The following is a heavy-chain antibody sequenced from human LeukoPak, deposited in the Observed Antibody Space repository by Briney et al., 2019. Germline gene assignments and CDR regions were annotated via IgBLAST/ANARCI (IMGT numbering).Heavy chain of an antibody. D-gene: IGHD6-13*01. CDR1: GYTFTGYY. V-gene: IGHV1-8*02. Sequence: GASVKVSCKASGYTFTGYYMHWVRQAAGQGLEWMGWMNPNSGNTGYAQKFQGRVTMTRNTSISTAYMELSSLRSEDTAVYYCARGVQLAAAGRLYGMDVWGQGTTVTVSS. CDR2: MNPNSGNT. J-gene: IGHJ6*02. CDR3: ARGVQLAAAGRLYGMDV.